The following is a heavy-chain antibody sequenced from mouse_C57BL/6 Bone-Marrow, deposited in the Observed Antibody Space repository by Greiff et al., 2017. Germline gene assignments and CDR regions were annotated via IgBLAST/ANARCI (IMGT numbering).Heavy chain of an antibody. D-gene: IGHD1-1*01. CDR2: IDPENGDT. J-gene: IGHJ1*03. CDR3: TTSATVVADWYCDV. CDR1: GFNIKDDY. Sequence: EVQLQQSGAELVRPGASVKLSCTASGFNIKDDYMHWVKQRPEQGLEWIGWIDPENGDTEYASKFQGKATITADTSSNTAYLQLSSLTSEDTAVYYCTTSATVVADWYCDVWGTGTAVTVSA. V-gene: IGHV14-4*01.